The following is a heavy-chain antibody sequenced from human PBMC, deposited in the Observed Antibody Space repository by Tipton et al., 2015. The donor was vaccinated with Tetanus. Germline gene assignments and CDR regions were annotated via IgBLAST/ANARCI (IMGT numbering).Heavy chain of an antibody. J-gene: IGHJ4*02. V-gene: IGHV1-18*01. D-gene: IGHD1-14*01. CDR2: ISPYNGKT. CDR1: GYSFTRYG. CDR3: TRDGPRLREPDPLDS. Sequence: QLVQSGPEVKKPGASVKVSCKTSGYSFTRYGISWVRQAPGQGLEWMGWISPYNGKTNYAQKLQGRVTMTTDTSTTTAYMELRSRRPDDTAVYCCTRDGPRLREPDPLDSWGRGTPVTVSS.